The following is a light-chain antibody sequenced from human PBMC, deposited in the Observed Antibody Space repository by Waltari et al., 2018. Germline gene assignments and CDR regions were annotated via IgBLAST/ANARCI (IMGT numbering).Light chain of an antibody. CDR2: KAA. CDR1: QSISIW. Sequence: DIQMTQSPSTLSASVGDRVTITCRASQSISIWLAWYQVNPGIAPKLLIYKAASLESGVLSRFSGSGSGTEFTLTISSLQPDDFATYYCQQYSTYSFTFGPGTKVDIK. CDR3: QQYSTYSFT. V-gene: IGKV1-5*03. J-gene: IGKJ3*01.